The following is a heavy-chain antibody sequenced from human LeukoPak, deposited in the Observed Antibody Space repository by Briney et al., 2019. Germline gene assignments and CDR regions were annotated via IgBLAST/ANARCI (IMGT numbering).Heavy chain of an antibody. CDR1: GFTFSSYG. CDR3: ARSSSSWFLPAVDY. CDR2: ISYDGSNK. Sequence: GRSLRLSCAASGFTFSSYGMHWVRQAPGKGLEWVAVISYDGSNKYYADSVRGRFTISRDNSKNTLYLQMNSLRAEDTAVYYCARSSSSWFLPAVDYWGQGTLVTVSS. D-gene: IGHD6-13*01. V-gene: IGHV3-30*03. J-gene: IGHJ4*02.